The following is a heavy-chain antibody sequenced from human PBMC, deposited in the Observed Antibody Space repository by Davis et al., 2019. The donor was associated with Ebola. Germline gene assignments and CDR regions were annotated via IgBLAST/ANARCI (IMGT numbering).Heavy chain of an antibody. D-gene: IGHD6-13*01. J-gene: IGHJ4*02. CDR1: GGSISSSSYY. V-gene: IGHV4-39*01. CDR3: ARLNLEYSSSWFDY. CDR2: IYYSGST. Sequence: PSETLSLTCTVSGGSISSSSYYWGWIRQPPGKGLEWIGSIYYSGSTYYNPSLKSRVTISVDTSKNQFSLKLSSVTAADTAVYYCARLNLEYSSSWFDYWGQGTLVTVSS.